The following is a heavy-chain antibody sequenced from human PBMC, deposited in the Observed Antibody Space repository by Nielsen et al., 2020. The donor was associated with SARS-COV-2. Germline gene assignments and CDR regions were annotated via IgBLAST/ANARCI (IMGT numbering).Heavy chain of an antibody. V-gene: IGHV4-30-2*01. D-gene: IGHD4-17*01. Sequence: LRLSCAVSGGSISSGGYSWSWIRQPPGKGLEWIGYIYHSGSTYYNPSLKSRATISVDRSKNQFSLKLSSVTAADTAVYYCARMTTVTTYYFDYWGQGTLVTVSS. CDR3: ARMTTVTTYYFDY. J-gene: IGHJ4*02. CDR2: IYHSGST. CDR1: GGSISSGGYS.